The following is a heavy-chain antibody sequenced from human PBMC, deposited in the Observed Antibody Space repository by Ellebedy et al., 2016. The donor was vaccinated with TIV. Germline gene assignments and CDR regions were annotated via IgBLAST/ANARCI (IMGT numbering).Heavy chain of an antibody. CDR1: GGSFGDYS. Sequence: MPSETLSLTCAVYGGSFGDYSWRWIRQSPGKGLEWIGEVNHSGSTNYNPSLKSRVTISGDTSKNQFSLKLSSVTAADTAVYYCARGRRFFDYYGMDVWGQGTTVTVSS. CDR3: ARGRRFFDYYGMDV. D-gene: IGHD3-3*01. CDR2: VNHSGST. V-gene: IGHV4-34*01. J-gene: IGHJ6*02.